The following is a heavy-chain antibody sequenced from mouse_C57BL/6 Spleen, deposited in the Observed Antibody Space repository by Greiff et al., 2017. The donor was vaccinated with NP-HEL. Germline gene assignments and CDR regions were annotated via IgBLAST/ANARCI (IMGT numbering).Heavy chain of an antibody. CDR2: ISGGGGNT. Sequence: DVQLVESGGGLVKPGGSLKLSCAASGFTFSSYTMSWVRQTPEKRLEWVATISGGGGNTYYPDSVKGRFTISRDNAKNTLYLQMSSLRSEDTALYYCAREGNYYGSRRPYYFDYWGQGTTLTVSS. D-gene: IGHD1-1*01. CDR1: GFTFSSYT. CDR3: AREGNYYGSRRPYYFDY. V-gene: IGHV5-9*01. J-gene: IGHJ2*01.